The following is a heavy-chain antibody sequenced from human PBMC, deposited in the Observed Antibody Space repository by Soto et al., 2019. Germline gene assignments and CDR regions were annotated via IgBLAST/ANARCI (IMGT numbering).Heavy chain of an antibody. J-gene: IGHJ6*02. CDR2: ISYDGSNK. CDR3: ARALDSSGTSYYGMDV. CDR1: GFTFSSYA. Sequence: VGSLRLSCAASGFTFSSYAMHWVRQAPGKGLEWVAVISYDGSNKYYADSVKGRFTISRDNSKNTLYLQMNSLRAEDTAVYYCARALDSSGTSYYGMDVWGQGTTVTVSS. V-gene: IGHV3-30-3*01. D-gene: IGHD3-22*01.